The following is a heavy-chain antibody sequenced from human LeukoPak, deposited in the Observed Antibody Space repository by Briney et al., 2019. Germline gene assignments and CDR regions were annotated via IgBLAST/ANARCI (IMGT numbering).Heavy chain of an antibody. J-gene: IGHJ4*02. CDR1: GFTFSSYG. CDR3: AKDQAVPGGPYPADY. D-gene: IGHD6-19*01. CDR2: IRYDGRNK. V-gene: IGHV3-30*02. Sequence: GGSLRLTCAASGFTFSSYGMHWVRQAPGKGLEWVAFIRYDGRNKYYADSVKGRFTISRDNSKNTLYLQMNSLRAEDTAVYYCAKDQAVPGGPYPADYWGQGTLVTVSS.